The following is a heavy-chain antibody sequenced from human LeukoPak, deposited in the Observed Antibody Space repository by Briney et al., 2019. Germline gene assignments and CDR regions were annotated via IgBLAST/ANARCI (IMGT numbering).Heavy chain of an antibody. D-gene: IGHD3-3*01. CDR1: GYTFTSYD. J-gene: IGHJ6*02. CDR3: ARGSTIFGVVSGMDV. V-gene: IGHV1-8*01. CDR2: MNPNSGNT. Sequence: ASVTVSCTASGYTFTSYDINWVRQATGQGLEWMGWMNPNSGNTGYAQKFQGRVTMTRNTSISTAYMELSSLRSEDTAAYYCARGSTIFGVVSGMDVWGQGTTVTVSS.